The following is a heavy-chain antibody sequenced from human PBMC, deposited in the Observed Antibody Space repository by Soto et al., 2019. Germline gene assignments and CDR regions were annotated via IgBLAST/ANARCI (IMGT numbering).Heavy chain of an antibody. CDR3: ARDRYEGDGYFDY. D-gene: IGHD3-16*01. CDR1: GFTFSSYG. J-gene: IGHJ4*02. CDR2: IWYDGSNK. Sequence: QVQLVESGGGVVQPGRSLRLSCAASGFTFSSYGMHWVRQAPGKGLEWVAVIWYDGSNKYYADSVKGRFTISRDNSKNTLYLQMNSLRAEDTAVYYCARDRYEGDGYFDYWGQGTLVTVSS. V-gene: IGHV3-33*01.